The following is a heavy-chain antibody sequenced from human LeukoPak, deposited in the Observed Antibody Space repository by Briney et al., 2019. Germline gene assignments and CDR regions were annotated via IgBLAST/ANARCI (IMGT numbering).Heavy chain of an antibody. V-gene: IGHV3-21*01. Sequence: GGSLRLSCAASGFTFSSYSMNWVRQAPGKGLEWVSSISSSSSYIYYADSVKGRFTISRDNAKNSLYLQMNSLRAEDTAVYYCARGSASLYTMVRGAISWGQGTLVTVSS. D-gene: IGHD3-10*01. CDR1: GFTFSSYS. CDR2: ISSSSSYI. J-gene: IGHJ4*02. CDR3: ARGSASLYTMVRGAIS.